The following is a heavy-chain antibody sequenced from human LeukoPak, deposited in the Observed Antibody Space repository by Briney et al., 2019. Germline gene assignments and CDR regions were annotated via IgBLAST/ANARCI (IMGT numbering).Heavy chain of an antibody. CDR1: GFTFSSYS. J-gene: IGHJ4*02. V-gene: IGHV3-21*01. Sequence: GGSLRLSCAASGFTFSSYSMNWVRQAPGKGLEWVSSISSSSSYRYYADSVKGRFTISRDNAKNSLYLQMNSLRAEDTAVYYCARGPTYSSIWHVDYWGQGTLVTVSS. CDR3: ARGPTYSSIWHVDY. D-gene: IGHD6-13*01. CDR2: ISSSSSYR.